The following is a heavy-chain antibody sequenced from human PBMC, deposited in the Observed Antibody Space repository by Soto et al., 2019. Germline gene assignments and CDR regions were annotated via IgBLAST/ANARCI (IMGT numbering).Heavy chain of an antibody. CDR3: AKETVVVPAAMPSWFDP. Sequence: PGGSLRLSCAASGFTFSSYAMHWVRQAPGKGLEWVAVISYDGSNKYYADSVKGRFTISRDNSKNTLYLQMNSLRAEDTAVYYCAKETVVVPAAMPSWFDPWGQGTLVTVSS. J-gene: IGHJ5*02. CDR2: ISYDGSNK. D-gene: IGHD2-2*01. V-gene: IGHV3-30-3*01. CDR1: GFTFSSYA.